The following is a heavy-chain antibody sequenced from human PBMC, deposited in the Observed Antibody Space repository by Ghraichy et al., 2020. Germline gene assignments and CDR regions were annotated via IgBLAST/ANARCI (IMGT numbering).Heavy chain of an antibody. D-gene: IGHD5-18*01. CDR2: IKQDGSEK. V-gene: IGHV3-7*03. CDR3: ARGGRGGSRRSGYSYGTIDY. CDR1: GFTFSSYW. Sequence: GGSLRLSCAASGFTFSSYWMSWVRQAPGKGLEWVANIKQDGSEKYYVDSVKGRFTISRDNAKNSLYLQMNSLRAEDTAVYYCARGGRGGSRRSGYSYGTIDYWGQGTLVTVSS. J-gene: IGHJ4*02.